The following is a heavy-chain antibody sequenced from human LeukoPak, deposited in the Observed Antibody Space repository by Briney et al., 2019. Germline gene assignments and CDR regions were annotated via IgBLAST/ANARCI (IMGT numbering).Heavy chain of an antibody. CDR2: IRDHNGNT. CDR3: ARDLGTTYGDYGGGEY. CDR1: GYTFTIYG. Sequence: ASVNVSCKASGYTFTIYGIIWVRQAPGQGLEWMGWIRDHNGNTNYAQKLQGRVTMTTDTSTSTAYMELRSLRSDDTAVYYCARDLGTTYGDYGGGEYWGQGTQVTVSS. V-gene: IGHV1-18*01. J-gene: IGHJ4*02. D-gene: IGHD4-17*01.